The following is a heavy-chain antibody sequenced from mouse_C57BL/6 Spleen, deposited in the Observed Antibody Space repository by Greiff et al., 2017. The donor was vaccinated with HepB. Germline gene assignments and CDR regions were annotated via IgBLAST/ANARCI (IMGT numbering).Heavy chain of an antibody. V-gene: IGHV1-42*01. CDR2: INPRNGGT. J-gene: IGHJ2*02. D-gene: IGHD3-2*02. CDR3: ARAGSSGSSDY. Sequence: VQLQQSGPELVKPGASVKISCKASGYSFTGYYMNWVKQSPEKSLEWIGEINPRNGGTTYNQKFKAKATVTVDKSSSTAYMQRKSLTSEDSAVYDSARAGSSGSSDYWGQGTSLTVSS. CDR1: GYSFTGYY.